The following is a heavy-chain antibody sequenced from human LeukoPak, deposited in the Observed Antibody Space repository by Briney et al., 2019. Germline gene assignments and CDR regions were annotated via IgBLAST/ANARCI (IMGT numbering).Heavy chain of an antibody. CDR1: GGSFSGYY. CDR3: AIEGSTPTFQH. V-gene: IGHV4-34*01. J-gene: IGHJ1*01. CDR2: INHSGST. D-gene: IGHD3-10*01. Sequence: SETLSLTCAVYGGSFSGYYWSWIRQPPGKGLEWIGEINHSGSTNYNPSLKSRVTISVDTSKNQFSLKLSSVTAADTAVYYCAIEGSTPTFQHWGQGTLVTVSS.